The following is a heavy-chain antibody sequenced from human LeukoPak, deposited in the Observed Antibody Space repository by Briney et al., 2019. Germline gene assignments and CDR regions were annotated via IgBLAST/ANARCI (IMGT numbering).Heavy chain of an antibody. Sequence: PSDTLSLTCVVSGYSISSGYQWAWIRQSPGKGLEWIGSIYHTGSAHYNPSLQSRVTISVDTSNNQFSLRLNSVTAADTAVYYCARDRGYYDSSGYLDYWGQGTLVTVSS. J-gene: IGHJ4*02. V-gene: IGHV4-38-2*02. CDR2: IYHTGSA. CDR3: ARDRGYYDSSGYLDY. D-gene: IGHD3-22*01. CDR1: GYSISSGYQ.